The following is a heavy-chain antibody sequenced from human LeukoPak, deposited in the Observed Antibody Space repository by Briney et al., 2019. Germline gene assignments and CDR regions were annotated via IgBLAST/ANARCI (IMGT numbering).Heavy chain of an antibody. Sequence: PSETLSLTCTVSGGSISGYYWSWIRQPPGKGLECIGYIYYSRSTNYNPSLKSRVTISVDTSRNQFSLKLTSVTAADTAVYYCAKVRDRDSSGYYWGFEYWGQGTLVTVSS. J-gene: IGHJ4*02. V-gene: IGHV4-59*08. D-gene: IGHD3-22*01. CDR3: AKVRDRDSSGYYWGFEY. CDR2: IYYSRST. CDR1: GGSISGYY.